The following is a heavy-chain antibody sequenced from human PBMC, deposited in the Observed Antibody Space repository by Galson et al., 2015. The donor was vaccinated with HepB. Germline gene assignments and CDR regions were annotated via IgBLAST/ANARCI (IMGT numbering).Heavy chain of an antibody. D-gene: IGHD6-19*01. Sequence: SVKVSCKASGYTFTTYYMHWVRQAPGQGLEWMGIINPSGGSTSYAQKFQGSVTMTRDTSTSTVYMELSSLRSEDTAMYFCARYTSGHYYFDYWGQGTLVTVSS. CDR1: GYTFTTYY. J-gene: IGHJ4*02. CDR2: INPSGGST. V-gene: IGHV1-46*01. CDR3: ARYTSGHYYFDY.